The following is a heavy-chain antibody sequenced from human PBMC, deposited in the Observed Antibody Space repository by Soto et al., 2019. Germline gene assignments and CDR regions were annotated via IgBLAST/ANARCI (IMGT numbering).Heavy chain of an antibody. J-gene: IGHJ6*02. D-gene: IGHD3-3*01. V-gene: IGHV1-69*13. CDR3: ASAPAGDFWSGYSSMDV. CDR2: IIPIFGTA. CDR1: GGTFSSYA. Sequence: SVKVSCKASGGTFSSYAISWVRQAPGQGLEWMGGIIPIFGTANYAQKFQGRVTITADESTSTAYMELSSLRSEDTAVYYCASAPAGDFWSGYSSMDVWGQGTTVTVSS.